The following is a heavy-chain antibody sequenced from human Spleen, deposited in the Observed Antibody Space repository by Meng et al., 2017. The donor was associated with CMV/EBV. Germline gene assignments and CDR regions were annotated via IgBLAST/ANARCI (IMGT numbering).Heavy chain of an antibody. Sequence: SETLSLTCTVSGGSISSYYWNWIRQPPGKGLEWIAYINYSGSTNYNPSLKSRVTISVDTSKNQFSLKLSSVTAADTAVYYCAIAVAGVSSRYGMDVWGQGTTVTVSS. CDR3: AIAVAGVSSRYGMDV. J-gene: IGHJ6*02. CDR2: INYSGST. D-gene: IGHD6-19*01. CDR1: GGSISSYY. V-gene: IGHV4-59*01.